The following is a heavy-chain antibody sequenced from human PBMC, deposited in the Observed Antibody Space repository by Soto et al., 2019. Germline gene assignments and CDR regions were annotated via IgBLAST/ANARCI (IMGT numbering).Heavy chain of an antibody. CDR3: AKDSPLYDYSSYGYYYYGMDV. CDR1: GFTFSSYA. V-gene: IGHV3-23*01. D-gene: IGHD4-4*01. Sequence: PGGFLRLSCASSGFTFSSYAMSWVRQAPGKGLEWVSAISGSGGSTYYADSVKGRFTISRGNSKNTLYLHMNSLRAEDTAVYYCAKDSPLYDYSSYGYYYYGMDVWGQGTTVTVSS. CDR2: ISGSGGST. J-gene: IGHJ6*02.